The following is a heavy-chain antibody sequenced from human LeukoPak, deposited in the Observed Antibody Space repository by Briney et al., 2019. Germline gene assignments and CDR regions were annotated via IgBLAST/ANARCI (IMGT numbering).Heavy chain of an antibody. Sequence: GASVKVSCKASGYTFTGYYMHWVRQAPGQGLEWMGWINPNSGSTNYAQKFQGRVTMTRDTSISTAYMELSRLRSDDTAVYYCARDGYYYGSGSYYDFDYWGQGTLVTVSS. J-gene: IGHJ4*02. D-gene: IGHD3-10*01. V-gene: IGHV1-2*02. CDR1: GYTFTGYY. CDR3: ARDGYYYGSGSYYDFDY. CDR2: INPNSGST.